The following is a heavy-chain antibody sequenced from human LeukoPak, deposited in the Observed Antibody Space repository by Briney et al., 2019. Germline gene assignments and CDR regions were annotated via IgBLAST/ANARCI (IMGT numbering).Heavy chain of an antibody. CDR1: GGSITSSSYY. J-gene: IGHJ4*02. Sequence: TKTMSLTSTVSGGSITSSSYYWGWIRQPPGKGLEWIGSIYYSGSTYYNPSLKSRVTISVDTSKNQFFLKLSSVTAADTAVYYCASLGYSGYEIDYWGQGTLVTVSS. V-gene: IGHV4-39*01. D-gene: IGHD5-12*01. CDR2: IYYSGST. CDR3: ASLGYSGYEIDY.